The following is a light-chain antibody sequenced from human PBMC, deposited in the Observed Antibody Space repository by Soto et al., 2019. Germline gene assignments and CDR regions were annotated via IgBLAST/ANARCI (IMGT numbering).Light chain of an antibody. CDR1: SSDVGGYNY. CDR2: EVS. Sequence: QSVLTQPASVSGSPGQSITISCTGTSSDVGGYNYVSWYQHHPGKAPKLMIHEVSNRPSGVSNRFSGSKSGNTASLTISGLQAEDEADYYCSSYTSINTYVFGTGTKVTVL. J-gene: IGLJ1*01. V-gene: IGLV2-14*01. CDR3: SSYTSINTYV.